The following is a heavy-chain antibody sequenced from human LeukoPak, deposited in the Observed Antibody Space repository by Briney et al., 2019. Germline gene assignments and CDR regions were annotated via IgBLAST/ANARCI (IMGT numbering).Heavy chain of an antibody. V-gene: IGHV3-30*02. CDR1: GFTFSSYG. J-gene: IGHJ4*02. D-gene: IGHD3-22*01. Sequence: GGSLRLSRAASGFTFSSYGMHWVRQAPGKGLEWVAFIRYDGSNKYYADSVKGRFTISRDNSKNTLYLQMNSLRAEDTAVYYCAKEMYYYDSSGYYPDYWGQGTLVTVSS. CDR2: IRYDGSNK. CDR3: AKEMYYYDSSGYYPDY.